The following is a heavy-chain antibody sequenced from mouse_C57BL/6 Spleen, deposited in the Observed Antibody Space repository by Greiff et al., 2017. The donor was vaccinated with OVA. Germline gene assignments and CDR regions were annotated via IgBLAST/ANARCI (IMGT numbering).Heavy chain of an antibody. CDR1: GYTFTDYY. Sequence: EVKLQQSGPELVKPGASVKISCKASGYTFTDYYMNWVKQSHGKSLEWIGDINPNNGGTSYNQKFKGKATLTVDKSSSTACMELRSLTSEDSAVYYCARELTGPDYWGQGTTLTVSS. V-gene: IGHV1-26*01. CDR2: INPNNGGT. CDR3: ARELTGPDY. J-gene: IGHJ2*01. D-gene: IGHD4-1*01.